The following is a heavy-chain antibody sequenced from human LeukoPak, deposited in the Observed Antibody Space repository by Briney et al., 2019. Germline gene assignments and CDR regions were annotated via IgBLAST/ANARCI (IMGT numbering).Heavy chain of an antibody. CDR3: ARRKGNWFDP. CDR2: IYYSGST. Sequence: SETLSLTCTASGGSISSYYWSWIRQPPGKGLEWIGDIYYSGSTNYNPSLKSRVTISVDTSKNQFSLKLSSVTAADTAVYYCARRKGNWFDPWGQGTLVTVSS. J-gene: IGHJ5*02. V-gene: IGHV4-59*08. CDR1: GGSISSYY.